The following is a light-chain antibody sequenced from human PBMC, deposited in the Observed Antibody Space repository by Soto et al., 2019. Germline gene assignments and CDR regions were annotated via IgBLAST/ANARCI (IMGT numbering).Light chain of an antibody. J-gene: IGKJ2*01. Sequence: DIQMTQSPSSLSASVGDRATITCRASQSISSYLIWYQQKPGKAPKLLIYAASRLQSGVPSRFSGSGSGTAFATTISIPQHEDFAALYCQQSYSTPYTFGQGTKLEIK. CDR3: QQSYSTPYT. CDR2: AAS. V-gene: IGKV1-39*01. CDR1: QSISSY.